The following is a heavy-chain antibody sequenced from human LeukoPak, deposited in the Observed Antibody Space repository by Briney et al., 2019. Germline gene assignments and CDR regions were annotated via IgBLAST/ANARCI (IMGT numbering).Heavy chain of an antibody. CDR2: MNPNSGNT. CDR1: GYTFTSYD. Sequence: ASVKVSCKASGYTFTSYDINWVRQATGQGLEWMGWMNPNSGNTGYAQKLQGRVTMTTDTSTSTAYMELRSLRSDDTAVYYCARGDHGVSFDYWGQGTLVTVSS. J-gene: IGHJ4*02. D-gene: IGHD2-21*01. V-gene: IGHV1-8*01. CDR3: ARGDHGVSFDY.